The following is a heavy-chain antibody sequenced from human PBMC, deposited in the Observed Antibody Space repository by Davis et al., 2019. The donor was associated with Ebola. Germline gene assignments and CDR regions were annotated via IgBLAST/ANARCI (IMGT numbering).Heavy chain of an antibody. CDR3: AREGERYGYERDYGMDV. D-gene: IGHD5-12*01. CDR2: IIPILGPA. CDR1: GGTFSSYA. J-gene: IGHJ6*04. Sequence: SVKVSCKASGGTFSSYAISWVRQAPGQGLEWIGGIIPILGPAKYAQKFQDRVTITADESTSTAYMGLSSLRSEDTAMYYCAREGERYGYERDYGMDVWGKGTTVTVSS. V-gene: IGHV1-69*13.